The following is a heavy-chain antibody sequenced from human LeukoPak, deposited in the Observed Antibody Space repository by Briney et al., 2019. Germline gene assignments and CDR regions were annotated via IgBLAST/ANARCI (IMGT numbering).Heavy chain of an antibody. V-gene: IGHV4-34*01. CDR1: GGSFSGYY. CDR2: TNHSGST. D-gene: IGHD6-13*01. J-gene: IGHJ5*02. Sequence: SETLSLTCAVYGGSFSGYYWSWIRQPPGKGLEWIGETNHSGSTNYNPSLKSRVTISVDTSENQFSLKLSSVSAADSAVYYCARGGFGIGAAGFRLGWFDPLGQGTLVTVSS. CDR3: ARGGFGIGAAGFRLGWFDP.